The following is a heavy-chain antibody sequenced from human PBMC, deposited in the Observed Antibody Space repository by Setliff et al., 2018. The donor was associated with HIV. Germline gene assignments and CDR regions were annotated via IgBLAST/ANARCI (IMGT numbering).Heavy chain of an antibody. CDR1: GGTFSSYA. J-gene: IGHJ4*02. Sequence: ASVKVSCKASGGTFSSYAMSWVRQAPGQGLEWMGWMNPNSGNTGYAQKFQGRVTMTRNTSISTAYMELSSLRPEDTAVYYCARTQSGYFDYWGQGTLVTVSS. V-gene: IGHV1-8*02. CDR3: ARTQSGYFDY. CDR2: MNPNSGNT. D-gene: IGHD1-26*01.